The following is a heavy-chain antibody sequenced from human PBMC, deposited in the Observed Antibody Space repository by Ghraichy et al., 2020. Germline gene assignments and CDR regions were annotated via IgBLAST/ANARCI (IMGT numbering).Heavy chain of an antibody. V-gene: IGHV3-23*01. J-gene: IGHJ3*02. Sequence: GGSLRLSCAASGFTFSSYAMSWVRQAPGKGLEWVSAIRGSGSSTHYTDSVKGRFTISRDNSKNTLYLQMNSLRAEDTAVYYCAKDRDYSDSSGYYFNAFDIWGQRTMVTVSS. CDR2: IRGSGSST. CDR3: AKDRDYSDSSGYYFNAFDI. CDR1: GFTFSSYA. D-gene: IGHD3-22*01.